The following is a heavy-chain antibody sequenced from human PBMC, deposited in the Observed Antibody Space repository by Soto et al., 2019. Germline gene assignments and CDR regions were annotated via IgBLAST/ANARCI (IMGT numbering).Heavy chain of an antibody. CDR2: IIPILGIA. Sequence: ASVKVSCKPSGGTFSRYTINWVRQAPGQGLEWMGMIIPILGIANYAQKFQGRVTITADKSTSTAYMELNSLKSEDTAVYYCARDTSRGEYDYWGQGTLVTVSS. CDR3: ARDTSRGEYDY. D-gene: IGHD3-10*01. V-gene: IGHV1-69*04. CDR1: GGTFSRYT. J-gene: IGHJ4*02.